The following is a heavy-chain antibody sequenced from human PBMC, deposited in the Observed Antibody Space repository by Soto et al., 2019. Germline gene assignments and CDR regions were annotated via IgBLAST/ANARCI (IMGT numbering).Heavy chain of an antibody. CDR3: ARAMVYYYYYYGMDV. CDR2: IYSGGST. Sequence: ETLSLTCDVYGGSFSGYIWTWVRQAPGKGLEWVSVIYSGGSTYYADSVKGRFTISRDNSKNTLYLQMNSLRAEDTAVYYCARAMVYYYYYYGMDVWGQGNTVTVS. J-gene: IGHJ6*02. D-gene: IGHD5-18*01. CDR1: GGSFSGYI. V-gene: IGHV3-53*01.